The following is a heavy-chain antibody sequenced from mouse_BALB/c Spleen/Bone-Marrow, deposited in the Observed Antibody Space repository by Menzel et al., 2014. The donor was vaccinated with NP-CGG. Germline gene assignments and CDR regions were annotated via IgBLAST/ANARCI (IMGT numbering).Heavy chain of an antibody. CDR1: GYAFTNYL. CDR3: ARCLTGTSAMDY. CDR2: INPGSGGT. D-gene: IGHD4-1*01. V-gene: IGHV1-54*01. J-gene: IGHJ4*01. Sequence: QVQLQQPGAELVRPGTSVKVSCKASGYAFTNYLIEWVKQRPGQGLEWTGVINPGSGGTNYNEKFKAKTTLTADKSSSTAYMQLSSLTSDDSAVYFCARCLTGTSAMDYWGQGTSVTVSS.